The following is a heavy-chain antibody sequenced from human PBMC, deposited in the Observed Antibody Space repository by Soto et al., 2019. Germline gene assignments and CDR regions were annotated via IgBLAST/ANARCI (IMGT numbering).Heavy chain of an antibody. V-gene: IGHV1-69*12. CDR2: IIPVFGTA. J-gene: IGHJ6*02. CDR1: GGSLSNYG. CDR3: ARGDATKIVVSTYYAMDV. D-gene: IGHD3-22*01. Sequence: QVQLVQSGAEVKKPGSSVKVSCKASGGSLSNYGISWVRPAPGQGLEWMGGIIPVFGTANYAQKFQGRVTITADESTNILYMDVTSLRSEDTAVYYCARGDATKIVVSTYYAMDVWGQGTTVTVSS.